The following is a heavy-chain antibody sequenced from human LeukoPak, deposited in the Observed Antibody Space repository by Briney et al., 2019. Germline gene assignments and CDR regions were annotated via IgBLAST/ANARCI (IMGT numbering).Heavy chain of an antibody. J-gene: IGHJ6*02. CDR1: GYSFSDYF. V-gene: IGHV1-2*02. CDR3: ARVYLRRYYDSRNSGMDV. Sequence: ASVKVSCKASGYSFSDYFFYWVRQAPGQGLEWMGWINPKSGGTNYAQRFQGRVTMTRDTSITTAYMELSRLRSDDTAVYYCARVYLRRYYDSRNSGMDVWGQGTTVTVSS. CDR2: INPKSGGT. D-gene: IGHD3-22*01.